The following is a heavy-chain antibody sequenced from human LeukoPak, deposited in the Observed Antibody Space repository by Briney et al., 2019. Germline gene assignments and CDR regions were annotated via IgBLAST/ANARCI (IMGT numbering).Heavy chain of an antibody. J-gene: IGHJ3*02. CDR1: GFTFSSYG. V-gene: IGHV3-30*03. CDR3: ARAPALDAFDI. CDR2: ISNDGSEE. Sequence: GGSLRLSCAASGFTFSSYGMHWVRQAPGKGLDWVAVISNDGSEEYYADSVKGRFTISRDNSKNTLYLQMNSLRAEDTAVYYCARAPALDAFDIWGQGTMVTVSS. D-gene: IGHD6-25*01.